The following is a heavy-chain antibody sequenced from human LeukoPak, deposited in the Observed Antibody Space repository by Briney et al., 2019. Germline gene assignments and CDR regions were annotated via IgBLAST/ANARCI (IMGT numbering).Heavy chain of an antibody. CDR2: ISDGGSEI. CDR3: AKGKSGSYCYYMDV. J-gene: IGHJ6*03. Sequence: GGSLRLSCAASGFSFSFFTLNWVRQAPGKGLEWVSSISDGGSEIYYADPVKGRFAISRDDAKNSLSLQMNSLRVEDTAIYYCAKGKSGSYCYYMDVWGKGTTVTVSS. V-gene: IGHV3-21*06. CDR1: GFSFSFFT.